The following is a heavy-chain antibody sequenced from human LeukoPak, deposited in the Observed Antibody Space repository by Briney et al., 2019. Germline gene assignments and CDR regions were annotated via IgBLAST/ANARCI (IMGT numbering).Heavy chain of an antibody. CDR3: VVLAVAGTFGFDY. CDR2: ISSSSSTI. V-gene: IGHV3-48*01. CDR1: GFTFSSYS. D-gene: IGHD6-19*01. Sequence: GGSLRLSCAASGFTFSSYSMNWVRQAPGKGLEWVSYISSSSSTIYYADSVKGRFTISRDNAKNSLYLQMNSLRAEDTAVYYCVVLAVAGTFGFDYWGQGTLVTVSS. J-gene: IGHJ4*02.